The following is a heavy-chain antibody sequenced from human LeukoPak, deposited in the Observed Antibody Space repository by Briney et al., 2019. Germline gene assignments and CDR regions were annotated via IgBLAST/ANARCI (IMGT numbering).Heavy chain of an antibody. CDR1: GFTFSSNW. CDR2: IKQDGSEK. Sequence: GGSLRLSCAASGFTFSSNWMSWVRQAPGKGLEWVAIIKQDGSEKYYVDSVKGRFTISRDNAKNSLYLQMNSQRAEDTAVYYCARVLGYCSSTSCLYYYYYYMDVWGKGTTVTVSS. V-gene: IGHV3-7*01. J-gene: IGHJ6*03. CDR3: ARVLGYCSSTSCLYYYYYYMDV. D-gene: IGHD2-2*01.